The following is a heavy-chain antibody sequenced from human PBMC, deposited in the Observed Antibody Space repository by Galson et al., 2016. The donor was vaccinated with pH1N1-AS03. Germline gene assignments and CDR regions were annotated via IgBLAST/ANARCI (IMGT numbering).Heavy chain of an antibody. CDR3: AKDKDSYYGPDY. CDR2: ISSDGGST. Sequence: SLRLSCAAAGFIFSNHGMHWARQAPGNAPEFVARISSDGGSTYYADSVKARFTISRDNSKNTLYLQMNSLRAEDTAVYYCAKDKDSYYGPDYWGQGTLVTVSS. CDR1: GFIFSNHG. D-gene: IGHD1-26*01. J-gene: IGHJ4*02. V-gene: IGHV3-64*02.